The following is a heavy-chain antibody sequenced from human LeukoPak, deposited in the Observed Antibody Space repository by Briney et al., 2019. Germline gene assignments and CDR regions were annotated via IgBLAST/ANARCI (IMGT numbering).Heavy chain of an antibody. V-gene: IGHV1-69*06. CDR3: ARADYYGSGSYYYYYYMDV. J-gene: IGHJ6*03. CDR1: GGTFSSYA. D-gene: IGHD3-10*01. CDR2: IIPIFGTA. Sequence: GASVKVSCKASGGTFSSYAISWVRQAPGQGLEWMGGIIPIFGTANYAQKFQGRVTITADKSTSTAYMELSSLRSEDTAVYYCARADYYGSGSYYYYYYMDVWGKGTTVTVSS.